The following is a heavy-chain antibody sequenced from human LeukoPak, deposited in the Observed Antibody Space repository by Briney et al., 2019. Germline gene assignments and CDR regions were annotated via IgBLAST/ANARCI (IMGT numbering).Heavy chain of an antibody. CDR3: ARHGLEGPMPYYFDY. J-gene: IGHJ4*02. D-gene: IGHD2-2*01. V-gene: IGHV5-51*01. CDR2: IYPGDSDT. CDR1: GYSFTIYC. Sequence: GESLNISCKGSGYSFTIYCIGWVRQMPGKGLEWMGIIYPGDSDTRYSPSFQGQGTSSADKSISAAYLQWSSLKASDTAMYYCARHGLEGPMPYYFDYWGQGTLVTVSS.